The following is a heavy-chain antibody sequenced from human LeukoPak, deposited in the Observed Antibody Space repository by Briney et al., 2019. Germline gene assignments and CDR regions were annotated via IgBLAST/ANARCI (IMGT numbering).Heavy chain of an antibody. Sequence: PGGSLRLSCAASGFTVSSNYMSWVRQAPGKGLEWVSVIYSGGSTYYADSVKGRFTISRDNSKNTLYPQMNSLRAEDTAVYYCARGLSAGVLWFDPWGQGTLVTVSS. V-gene: IGHV3-53*01. CDR2: IYSGGST. J-gene: IGHJ5*02. CDR1: GFTVSSNY. CDR3: ARGLSAGVLWFDP. D-gene: IGHD7-27*01.